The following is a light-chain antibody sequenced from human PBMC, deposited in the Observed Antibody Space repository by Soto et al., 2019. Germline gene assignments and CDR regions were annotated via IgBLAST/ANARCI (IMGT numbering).Light chain of an antibody. CDR3: QQYGKT. V-gene: IGKV3-20*01. J-gene: IGKJ1*01. CDR1: QSVSSSS. CDR2: GAS. Sequence: EIVLTQSPGTLSLSPGERATPSCRASQSVSSSSLAWYQQKPGQAPRLLIYGASSRATGIPDRFSGSGSGTDFSLTISGLEPEDFAVYYCQQYGKTFGQGTMVDI.